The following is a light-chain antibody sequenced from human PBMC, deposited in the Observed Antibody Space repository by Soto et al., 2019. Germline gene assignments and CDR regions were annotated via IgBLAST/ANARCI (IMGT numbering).Light chain of an antibody. CDR2: GAS. Sequence: IVLTQSPGTLSLSPGERATLSCRASQSVSSTYLAWYQQVPGQAPRLLMYGASSRATGVPDRFSGSGSGTDFTLTISRLQPEDFAVYYCQLYGSSSRTFGQGSKLEIK. CDR3: QLYGSSSRT. V-gene: IGKV3-20*01. J-gene: IGKJ2*01. CDR1: QSVSSTY.